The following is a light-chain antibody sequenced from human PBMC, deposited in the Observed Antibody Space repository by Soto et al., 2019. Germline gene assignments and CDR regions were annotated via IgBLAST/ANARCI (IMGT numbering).Light chain of an antibody. CDR3: QQLYSYPYT. CDR2: AAS. CDR1: QGVSSF. Sequence: DIQLTQSPSFLSASVGDRVTITCRASQGVSSFLAWFQQKPGNAPNLLIYAASTLQSGVPSRFSGSGSGTEFTLTISSLQPEDFATYYCQQLYSYPYTFGQGTKLEIK. J-gene: IGKJ2*01. V-gene: IGKV1-9*01.